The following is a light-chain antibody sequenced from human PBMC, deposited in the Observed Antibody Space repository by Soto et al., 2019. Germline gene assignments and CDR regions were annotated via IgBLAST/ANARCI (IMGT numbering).Light chain of an antibody. Sequence: EIVLTQSPGTLSLSPGERATLSCRASQSVSSSFLAWYQQKVGQAPRPLIYGASSRATGIPDRFSGSGSGTDFTLTISRLEPEDFAVYYCQQRSNWPPITFGQGTRLENK. J-gene: IGKJ5*01. CDR2: GAS. V-gene: IGKV3D-20*02. CDR1: QSVSSSF. CDR3: QQRSNWPPIT.